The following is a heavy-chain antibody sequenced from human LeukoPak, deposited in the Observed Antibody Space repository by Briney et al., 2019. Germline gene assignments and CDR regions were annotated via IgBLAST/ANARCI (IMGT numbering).Heavy chain of an antibody. J-gene: IGHJ6*03. CDR2: IYTSGGT. CDR3: SGRNYYDSSGYFSNMDV. V-gene: IGHV4-61*02. Sequence: SETLSLTCTVSGGSISSGSYYWSWIRQPAGKGLEWIGRIYTSGGTNYNPSLKSRVTISVDTSKNQFSLKLSSVTAADTAVYYCSGRNYYDSSGYFSNMDVWGKGTTVTVSS. D-gene: IGHD3-22*01. CDR1: GGSISSGSYY.